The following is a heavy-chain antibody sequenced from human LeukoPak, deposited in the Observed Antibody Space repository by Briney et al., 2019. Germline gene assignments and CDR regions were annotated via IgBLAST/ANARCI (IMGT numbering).Heavy chain of an antibody. CDR1: GGSFSGYY. CDR2: INHSGST. Sequence: SETLSLTCAVYGGSFSGYYWSWIRQPPGKGLEWIGEINHSGSTNYSPSLKSRVTISVDTSKNQFSLKLSSVTAADTAVYYCARDSWNSWFDPWGQGTLVTVSS. D-gene: IGHD1-20*01. J-gene: IGHJ5*02. V-gene: IGHV4-34*01. CDR3: ARDSWNSWFDP.